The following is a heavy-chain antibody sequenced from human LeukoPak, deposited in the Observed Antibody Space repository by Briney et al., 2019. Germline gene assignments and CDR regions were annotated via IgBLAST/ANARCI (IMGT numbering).Heavy chain of an antibody. J-gene: IGHJ4*02. V-gene: IGHV5-51*01. CDR3: ARPRRHDYYDSSGAFDY. Sequence: GESLKISCKGSGYSFTSYWIGWVRQMPGKGLEWMGIIYPGDSDTRYSPSFQGQVTISADKSISTAYLQWSSLKASDTAMYYCARPRRHDYYDSSGAFDYWGQGTLVTVSS. CDR1: GYSFTSYW. D-gene: IGHD3-22*01. CDR2: IYPGDSDT.